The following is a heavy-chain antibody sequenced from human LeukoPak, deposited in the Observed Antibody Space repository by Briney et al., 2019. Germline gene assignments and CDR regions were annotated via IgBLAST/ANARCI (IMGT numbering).Heavy chain of an antibody. J-gene: IGHJ4*02. CDR3: AKDGPLVGPYYFDY. CDR2: ISGSGVST. CDR1: GFTFTSYA. D-gene: IGHD1-26*01. Sequence: GGSLRLSCAASGFTFTSYAMNWVRQAPGKGLEWVSAISGSGVSTFYADSVKGRFTISRDNSKNTLYLQMNSLKAEDTAVYYCAKDGPLVGPYYFDYWGQGTLVTVSS. V-gene: IGHV3-23*01.